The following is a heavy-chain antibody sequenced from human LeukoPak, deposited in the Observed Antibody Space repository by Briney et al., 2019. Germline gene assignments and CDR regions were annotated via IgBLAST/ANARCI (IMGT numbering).Heavy chain of an antibody. V-gene: IGHV3-48*04. CDR3: ARGRRGDGDSIDY. CDR1: GFTFSSYS. J-gene: IGHJ4*02. CDR2: ISSSSSTI. Sequence: PGGSLRLSCAASGFTFSSYSMNWVRQAPGKGLEWVSYISSSSSTIYYADSVKDRFTISRDNSGNSLFLQMNALRVEDTAIYYCARGRRGDGDSIDYWGLGTLVTVSS. D-gene: IGHD4-17*01.